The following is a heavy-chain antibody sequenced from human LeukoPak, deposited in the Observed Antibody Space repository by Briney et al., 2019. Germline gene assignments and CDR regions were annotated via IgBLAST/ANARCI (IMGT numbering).Heavy chain of an antibody. CDR3: ARSSYGLLDY. V-gene: IGHV1-18*01. Sequence: ASVKVSCKASGYTFTSKGSSWFRQPPGQGLEWMGWISAYNGNTNYAQKLQGRVTMTTDTSTSTAYMELRSLRSDDTAVYYCARSSYGLLDYWGQGTLVTVSS. CDR2: ISAYNGNT. CDR1: GYTFTSKG. D-gene: IGHD1-26*01. J-gene: IGHJ4*02.